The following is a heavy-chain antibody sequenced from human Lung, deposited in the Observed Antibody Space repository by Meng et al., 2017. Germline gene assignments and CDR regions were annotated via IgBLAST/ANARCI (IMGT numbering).Heavy chain of an antibody. Sequence: QGQLKQWGAGLLKPSEHLSLPCVVSGGSFSDYYWSWIRQPPGKGLEWIGEINHSGSTNYNPSLESRATISVDTSQNNLSLKLSSVTAADSAVYYCARGPTTMAHDFDYWGQGTLVTVSS. D-gene: IGHD4-11*01. V-gene: IGHV4-34*01. CDR1: GGSFSDYY. CDR3: ARGPTTMAHDFDY. J-gene: IGHJ4*02. CDR2: INHSGST.